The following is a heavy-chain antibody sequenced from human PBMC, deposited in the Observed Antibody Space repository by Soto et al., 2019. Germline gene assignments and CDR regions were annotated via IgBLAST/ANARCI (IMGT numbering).Heavy chain of an antibody. CDR2: ISGSGGST. D-gene: IGHD1-26*01. V-gene: IGHV3-23*01. CDR3: AKGLSPKSKVGATSAFDI. CDR1: GFTFSSYA. J-gene: IGHJ3*02. Sequence: PGGSLRLSCAASGFTFSSYAMSWVRQAPGKGLEWVSAISGSGGSTYYADSVKGRFTISRDNSKNTLYLQMNSLRAEDTAVYYCAKGLSPKSKVGATSAFDIWGQRTMVTVSS.